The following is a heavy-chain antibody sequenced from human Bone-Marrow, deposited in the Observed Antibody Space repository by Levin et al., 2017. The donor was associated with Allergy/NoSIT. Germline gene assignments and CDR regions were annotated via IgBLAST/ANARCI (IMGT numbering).Heavy chain of an antibody. CDR3: ARGGLCSGGSCYSGYYYYGMDG. D-gene: IGHD2-15*01. J-gene: IGHJ6*02. CDR2: IIPIFGTS. CDR1: GGTFSSYA. Sequence: SVKVSCKASGGTFSSYAISWVRQAPGQGLEWMGGIIPIFGTSNYAQKFQGRVTITADESTSTAYMELSSLRSEDTAVYYCARGGLCSGGSCYSGYYYYGMDGWGQGTTVTDSS. V-gene: IGHV1-69*13.